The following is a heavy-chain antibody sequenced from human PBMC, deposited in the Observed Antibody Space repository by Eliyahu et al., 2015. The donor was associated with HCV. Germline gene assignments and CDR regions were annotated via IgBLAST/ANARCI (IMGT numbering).Heavy chain of an antibody. V-gene: IGHV3-23*01. CDR2: VSGSGANT. CDR1: GXTFSSYD. J-gene: IGHJ4*02. D-gene: IGHD1-1*01. Sequence: VQVLESGGDLVQPGGSLRLSCAASGXTFSSYDMSWVRQTPGKGLGWVSAVSGSGANTYYADSVRGRFTISRDNSKNTLYLQLNSLRTEDTAIYYCTKIDFIPTGTCLFDSWGQGTLVTVSS. CDR3: TKIDFIPTGTCLFDS.